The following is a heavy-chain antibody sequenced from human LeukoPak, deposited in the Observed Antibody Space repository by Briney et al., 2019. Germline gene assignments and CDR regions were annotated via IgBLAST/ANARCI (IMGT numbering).Heavy chain of an antibody. CDR3: ARQYSSSWYLDAIDI. CDR2: ISSNGGST. J-gene: IGHJ3*02. V-gene: IGHV3-64*01. Sequence: GGSLRLSCAASGFTFSSYAMHWVRQAPGKGLEYVSAISSNGGSTYYANSVKGRFTISRDNSKNTLYLQMGSLRAEDMAVYYCARQYSSSWYLDAIDIWGQGTMVTVSS. D-gene: IGHD6-13*01. CDR1: GFTFSSYA.